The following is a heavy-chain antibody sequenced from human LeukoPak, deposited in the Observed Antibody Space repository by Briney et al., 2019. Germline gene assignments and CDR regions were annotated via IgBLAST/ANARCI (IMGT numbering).Heavy chain of an antibody. CDR3: ASGYCSSTSCLGDYYYYGMDV. CDR2: IYPGDSDT. CDR1: GYSFTSYW. J-gene: IGHJ6*02. V-gene: IGHV5-51*01. D-gene: IGHD2-2*01. Sequence: GEPLKISCKGSGYSFTSYWIGWVRQMPGKGLEWMGIIYPGDSDTRYSPSFQGQVTISADKSISTAYLQWSSLKASDTAMYYCASGYCSSTSCLGDYYYYGMDVWGQGTTVTVSS.